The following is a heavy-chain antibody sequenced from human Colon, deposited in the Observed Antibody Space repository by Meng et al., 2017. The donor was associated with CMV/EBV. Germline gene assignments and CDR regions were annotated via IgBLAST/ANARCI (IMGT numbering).Heavy chain of an antibody. J-gene: IGHJ4*02. CDR1: GFTFSSYA. Sequence: SGFTFSSYAMHWVRQAPGKGLEWVAVISYDGSNKYYADSVKGRFTISRDNSKNTLYLQMNSLRAEDTAVYYCARTDTIFGVVTTFDYWGQGTLVTVSS. CDR3: ARTDTIFGVVTTFDY. CDR2: ISYDGSNK. D-gene: IGHD3-3*01. V-gene: IGHV3-30*04.